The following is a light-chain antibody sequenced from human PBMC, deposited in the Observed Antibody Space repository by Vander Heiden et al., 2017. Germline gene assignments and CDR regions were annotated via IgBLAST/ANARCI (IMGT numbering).Light chain of an antibody. V-gene: IGKV1-39*01. CDR1: PSISSY. J-gene: IGKJ1*01. Sequence: DIQRTQSPSSLSASVGDRVTIDCRDRPSISSYLNWYQQKPGRALKLLIQDASRLQSGVPSRFSGSGSGTDFTLTISSLQPEDFGTYYCQQSYSTPPWTCGQGTKVEIK. CDR3: QQSYSTPPWT. CDR2: DAS.